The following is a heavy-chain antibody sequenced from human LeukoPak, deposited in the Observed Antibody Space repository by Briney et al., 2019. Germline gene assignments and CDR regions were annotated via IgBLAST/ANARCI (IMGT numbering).Heavy chain of an antibody. Sequence: SETLSLTCAVYGGSFSGYYWSWIRQPPGKGLEWIGEISHSGSTNYNPSLKSRVTISVDTSKNQFSLKLSSVTAADTAVYYCARAGRYSSSWYVLYYGMDVCGKGTTVTVSS. D-gene: IGHD6-13*01. J-gene: IGHJ6*04. CDR1: GGSFSGYY. V-gene: IGHV4-34*01. CDR3: ARAGRYSSSWYVLYYGMDV. CDR2: ISHSGST.